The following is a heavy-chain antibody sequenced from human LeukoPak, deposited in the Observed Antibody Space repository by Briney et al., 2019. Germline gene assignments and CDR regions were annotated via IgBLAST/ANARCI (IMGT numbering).Heavy chain of an antibody. V-gene: IGHV3-30*02. CDR1: GFTFSSYG. J-gene: IGHJ4*02. CDR2: IRYDGSDK. CDR3: ARESESYDSSGSTFAY. D-gene: IGHD3-22*01. Sequence: HPGGSLRLPCATSGFTFSSYGMHWVRQAPGKGLEWVTFIRYDGSDKYYADSVKGRFTISRDNSKNTLYLQMNSLRAEDTAVYYCARESESYDSSGSTFAYWGQGTLVTVSS.